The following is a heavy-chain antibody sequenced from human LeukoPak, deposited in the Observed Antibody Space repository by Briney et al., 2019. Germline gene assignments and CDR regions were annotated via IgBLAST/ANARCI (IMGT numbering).Heavy chain of an antibody. D-gene: IGHD2-8*01. V-gene: IGHV3-21*01. J-gene: IGHJ5*02. CDR1: GFTFSAHT. CDR2: IRTSTSNN. CDR3: VGRNCSNGVCSFDP. Sequence: GGSLRLSCAASGFTFSAHTMNWVRQAPGKDLEWVASIRTSTSNNIFNADSVKGRFTISRDNAKNSLFLQMNSLRAEDTAVYYCVGRNCSNGVCSFDPWGQGTLVTVSS.